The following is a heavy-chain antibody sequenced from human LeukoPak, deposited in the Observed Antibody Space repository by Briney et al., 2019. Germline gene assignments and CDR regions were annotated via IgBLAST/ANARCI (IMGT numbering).Heavy chain of an antibody. D-gene: IGHD6-6*01. CDR2: ISSSSSFI. CDR3: ARLWDYSSPLSLPGY. J-gene: IGHJ4*02. V-gene: IGHV3-21*01. Sequence: GGSLRLSCAASRFTFSSYSMNWVRQAPGKGLEWVSSISSSSSFIYYAHSLKGRFTISRDNAKNSLYLQMNSLRAEDTAVYYCARLWDYSSPLSLPGYWGQGTLVTVSS. CDR1: RFTFSSYS.